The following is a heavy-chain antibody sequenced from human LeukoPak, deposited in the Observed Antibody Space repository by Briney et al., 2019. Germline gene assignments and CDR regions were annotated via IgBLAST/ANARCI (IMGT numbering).Heavy chain of an antibody. V-gene: IGHV4-39*01. CDR2: IYYSGTT. Sequence: SETLSLTCTVSGGSFSSSDYYWGWIRQPPGKGLGWIGSIYYSGTTYYNPSLKALVTISVDTSKEQFSLKLRSVTAADTAVYYCARHEWGITNAFDIWGQGTMVTVSS. D-gene: IGHD1-14*01. CDR1: GGSFSSSDYY. CDR3: ARHEWGITNAFDI. J-gene: IGHJ3*02.